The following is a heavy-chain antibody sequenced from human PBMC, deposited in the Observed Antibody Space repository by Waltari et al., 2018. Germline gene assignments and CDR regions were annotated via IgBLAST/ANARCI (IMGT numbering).Heavy chain of an antibody. CDR3: VRPGSSVGWYYFDY. CDR1: GGSISSNY. Sequence: QVQLQESGPGLVKPSETLSLTCTVSGGSISSNYWSWIRQPAGKVLEGIGSISYSGTTSCIPSLKSRLPMSVDTSKNQFSLNLSSVTAADTAVFYCVRPGSSVGWYYFDYWGQGTLVTVSS. V-gene: IGHV4-59*04. J-gene: IGHJ4*02. D-gene: IGHD6-19*01. CDR2: ISYSGTT.